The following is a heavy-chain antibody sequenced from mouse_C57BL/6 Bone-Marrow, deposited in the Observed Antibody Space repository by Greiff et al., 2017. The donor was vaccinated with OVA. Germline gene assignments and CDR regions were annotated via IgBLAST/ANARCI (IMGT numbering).Heavy chain of an antibody. CDR3: ARHLCLDY. V-gene: IGHV5-6*01. Sequence: EVKLVESGGDLVKPGGSLKLSCAASGFTFSSYGMSWVRQTPDKRLEWVATISSGGSYTYYPDSVKGRFTISRDNAKNTRYLQMSSLKSEDTAMYYCARHLCLDYWGQGTTLTVSS. CDR1: GFTFSSYG. J-gene: IGHJ2*01. CDR2: ISSGGSYT.